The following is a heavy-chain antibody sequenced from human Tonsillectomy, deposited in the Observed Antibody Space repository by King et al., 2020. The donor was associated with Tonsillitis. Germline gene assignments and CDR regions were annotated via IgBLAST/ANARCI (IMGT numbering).Heavy chain of an antibody. Sequence: QLQESGPGLVKPSQTLSLTCTVSGGSISGGAYYWTWIRQHPGKGLEWIGYIYYSGNTYYTPSLKSRLTISVDTSKNQFSLKLSSVTAADTAVYYCGSYEGGVFDPWGQGALVTVSS. CDR2: IYYSGNT. D-gene: IGHD3-3*01. CDR1: GGSISGGAYY. J-gene: IGHJ5*02. V-gene: IGHV4-31*03. CDR3: GSYEGGVFDP.